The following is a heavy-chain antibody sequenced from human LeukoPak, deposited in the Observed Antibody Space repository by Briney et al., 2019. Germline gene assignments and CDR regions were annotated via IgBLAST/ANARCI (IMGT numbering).Heavy chain of an antibody. CDR2: ISTDNGNT. CDR3: ARGGYYDSSGYYYY. CDR1: GYIFTSKG. V-gene: IGHV1-18*01. D-gene: IGHD3-22*01. Sequence: ASVKVSCKASGYIFTSKGINWVRQAPGQGLEWMGWISTDNGNTNYAQKFQDRLTMTTDTSTTTAYMELRTLKSDDTAVYYCARGGYYDSSGYYYYWGQGTLVTVSS. J-gene: IGHJ4*02.